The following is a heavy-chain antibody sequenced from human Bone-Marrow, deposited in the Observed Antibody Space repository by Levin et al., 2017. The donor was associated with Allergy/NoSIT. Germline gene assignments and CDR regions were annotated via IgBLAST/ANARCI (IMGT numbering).Heavy chain of an antibody. V-gene: IGHV3-21*01. CDR2: ISSSSSYI. D-gene: IGHD3-3*01. CDR3: ARDLYDFWSGYYYYYYGMDV. J-gene: IGHJ6*02. CDR1: GFTFSSYS. Sequence: GGSLRLSCAASGFTFSSYSMNWVRQAPGKGLEWVSSISSSSSYIYYADSVKGRFTISRDNAKNSLYLQMNSLRAEDTAVYYCARDLYDFWSGYYYYYYGMDVWGQGTTVTVSS.